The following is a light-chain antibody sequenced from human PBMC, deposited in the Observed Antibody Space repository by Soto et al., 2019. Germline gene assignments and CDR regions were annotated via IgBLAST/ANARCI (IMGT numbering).Light chain of an antibody. J-gene: IGKJ2*01. Sequence: EIVLTQSPGIVSLSPGERATLTCRASQSVTSSYLVWYQQRPGQAPRLLIYGASSRATGIPDRFSGSGSGTDFTLTISKVEPEDFAVYYCQQYSTSPMYTFGQGTRLEIK. CDR3: QQYSTSPMYT. CDR2: GAS. V-gene: IGKV3-20*01. CDR1: QSVTSSY.